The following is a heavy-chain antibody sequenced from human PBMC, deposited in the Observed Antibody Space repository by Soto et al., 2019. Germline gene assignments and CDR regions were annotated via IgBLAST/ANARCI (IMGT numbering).Heavy chain of an antibody. D-gene: IGHD6-6*01. CDR2: ISYDGSNK. Sequence: PGGSLRLSCAASGFTFSSYGMHRVRQAPGKGLEWVAVISYDGSNKYYADSVKGRFTISRDNSKNTLYLQMNSLRAEDTAVYYCAKGVRQLGNYYYYYYMDVWGKGTTVTVSS. CDR3: AKGVRQLGNYYYYYYMDV. J-gene: IGHJ6*03. V-gene: IGHV3-30*18. CDR1: GFTFSSYG.